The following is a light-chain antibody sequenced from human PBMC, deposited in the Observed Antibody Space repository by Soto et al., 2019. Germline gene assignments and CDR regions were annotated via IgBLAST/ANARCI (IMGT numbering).Light chain of an antibody. J-gene: IGKJ2*01. CDR3: QQYNSFSSGYT. CDR2: KAS. Sequence: DIPMTQSPSTLSASVGDRVTITCRASQSISSWLAWYQQKPGKAPKLLIYKASSLESGVPSRFSGSGSGTECPLTISSLHPDDFATYYCQQYNSFSSGYTFGQGTKLE. CDR1: QSISSW. V-gene: IGKV1-5*03.